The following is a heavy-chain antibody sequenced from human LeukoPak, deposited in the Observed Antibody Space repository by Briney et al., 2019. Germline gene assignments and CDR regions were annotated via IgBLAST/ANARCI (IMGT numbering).Heavy chain of an antibody. Sequence: PGGSLRLSCAASGFTFSNYWMSWVRQAPGKGLEWMAHIKEEGSEKYYGDSVKGRFTISRDKAKNSLYLEMNSLRVEDTAVYYCARDCSSYQWGQGTLVTVSS. CDR3: ARDCSSYQ. CDR2: IKEEGSEK. J-gene: IGHJ4*02. D-gene: IGHD2-2*01. V-gene: IGHV3-7*01. CDR1: GFTFSNYW.